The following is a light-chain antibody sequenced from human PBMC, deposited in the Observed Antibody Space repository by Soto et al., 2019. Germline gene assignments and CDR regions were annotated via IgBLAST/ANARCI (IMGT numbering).Light chain of an antibody. CDR1: QSIKGW. J-gene: IGKJ4*01. CDR2: KVS. V-gene: IGKV1-5*03. Sequence: DIQMTQSPSTLSASVGDRVTITSRASQSIKGWLAWYQQKPGKAPKVLIHKVSTLESGVPSRFSGSGSQTEFTLTISNLEPDDSATYYCQQYNSYSQLTFGGGTKVEIK. CDR3: QQYNSYSQLT.